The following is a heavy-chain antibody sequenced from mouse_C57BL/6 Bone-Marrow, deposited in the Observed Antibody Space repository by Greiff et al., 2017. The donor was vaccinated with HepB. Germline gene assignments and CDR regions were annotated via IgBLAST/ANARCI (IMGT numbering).Heavy chain of an antibody. J-gene: IGHJ4*01. Sequence: EVQLQQSGPELVKPGASVKIPCKASGYTFTDYNMDWVKQSHGKSLEWIGDINPNNGGTIYNQKFKGKATLTVDKSSSTAYMELRSLTSEDTAVYYCARKGEKMDDWGQGTSGTVSS. CDR1: GYTFTDYN. CDR3: ARKGEKMDD. CDR2: INPNNGGT. V-gene: IGHV1-18*01.